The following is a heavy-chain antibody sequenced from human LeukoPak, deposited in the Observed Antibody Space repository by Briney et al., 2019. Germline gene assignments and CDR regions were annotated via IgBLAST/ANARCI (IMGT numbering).Heavy chain of an antibody. CDR3: ARHTSGWYNYFDY. V-gene: IGHV4-39*01. Sequence: SETLSLTCTVSGGSNSSSSYYWGWIHQSPGKGLEWLGSMYFSGFTYYNPSLKSRVTISVDTSKNQFSLKLSSVTAADTAVYYCARHTSGWYNYFDYWGQGTLVTVSS. CDR2: MYFSGFT. CDR1: GGSNSSSSYY. J-gene: IGHJ4*02. D-gene: IGHD6-19*01.